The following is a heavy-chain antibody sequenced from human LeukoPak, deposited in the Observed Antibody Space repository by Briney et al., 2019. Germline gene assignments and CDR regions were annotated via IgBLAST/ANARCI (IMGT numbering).Heavy chain of an antibody. CDR3: TREVPYELLVDY. CDR2: ISSSSII. V-gene: IGHV3-48*01. J-gene: IGHJ4*02. D-gene: IGHD3-10*01. Sequence: GGSLRLSCAVSGFTFSSYSMNWVRQAPGKGLEWTSYISSSSIIYYADSVKGRFTISRDNAKSSLYLQMNSLRAEDTAVYYCTREVPYELLVDYWGQGTLVTVSS. CDR1: GFTFSSYS.